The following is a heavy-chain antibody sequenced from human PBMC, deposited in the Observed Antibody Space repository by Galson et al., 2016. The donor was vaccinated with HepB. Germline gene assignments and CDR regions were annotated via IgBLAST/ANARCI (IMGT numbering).Heavy chain of an antibody. V-gene: IGHV4-59*01. Sequence: SETLSLTCTVSGASISGSSWSWIRQPPGKGLEWIGYISHIGINKYNPSLNSRVTISADMSRNQFSLNLNSVTAADTAVYYCARDRGGYASSWFLYWGQGTLVSVST. J-gene: IGHJ4*02. CDR3: ARDRGGYASSWFLY. CDR2: ISHIGIN. D-gene: IGHD6-13*01. CDR1: GASISGSS.